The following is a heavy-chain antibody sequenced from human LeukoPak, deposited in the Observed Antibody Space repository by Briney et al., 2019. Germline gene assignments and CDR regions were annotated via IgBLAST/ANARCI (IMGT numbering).Heavy chain of an antibody. Sequence: SETLSLTCTVSGYSISNDYYWGWIRQPPGKGLEWIGSIYHSGSTYYNPSLKSRLTTSVDPSKNQFSLKLSSVTAADTAVYYCARDAGHQLSRRNYYAMDVWGQGTTVTVSS. CDR3: ARDAGHQLSRRNYYAMDV. J-gene: IGHJ6*02. CDR2: IYHSGST. D-gene: IGHD1-1*01. V-gene: IGHV4-38-2*02. CDR1: GYSISNDYY.